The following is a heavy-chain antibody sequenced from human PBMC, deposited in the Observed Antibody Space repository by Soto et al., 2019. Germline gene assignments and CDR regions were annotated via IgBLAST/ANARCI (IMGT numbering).Heavy chain of an antibody. V-gene: IGHV3-33*08. D-gene: IGHD2-15*01. CDR2: IWYDGSNK. CDR3: ARGDCTGAYCYSWPFNYGVDV. J-gene: IGHJ6*02. CDR1: GFTFNTYG. Sequence: HVQLVESGGGVVQPGGSLRLSCTTSGFTFNTYGMYWVRQAPGKGLEWVPIIWYDGSNKYYGDSVKGRFTISRDNSKNTLYLQMNSLRAEDTALYYCARGDCTGAYCYSWPFNYGVDVWGQGTTVTVSS.